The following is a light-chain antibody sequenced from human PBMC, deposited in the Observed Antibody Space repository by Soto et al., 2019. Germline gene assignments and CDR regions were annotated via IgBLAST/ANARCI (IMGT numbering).Light chain of an antibody. CDR2: VAS. CDR3: QKYNSASSLT. V-gene: IGKV1-27*01. Sequence: DIPMTQSPSSLSASVGDRVTITCRASQGIGNYLAWYQQKPGKVPKLLIYVASTLQSGVPSRFSGSGSGTDFTLTISSLQPEDVATYYCQKYNSASSLTFGGGTTVEI. CDR1: QGIGNY. J-gene: IGKJ4*01.